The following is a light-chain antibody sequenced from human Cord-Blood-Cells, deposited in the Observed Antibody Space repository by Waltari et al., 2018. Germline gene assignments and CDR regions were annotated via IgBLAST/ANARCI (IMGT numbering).Light chain of an antibody. J-gene: IGKJ2*03. V-gene: IGKV4-1*01. CDR1: PSVLYSSNNKNY. CDR3: QQYYSTPDS. CDR2: WAS. Sequence: IVMTQTPDPLAVPLGERATINCKSSPSVLYSSNNKNYLTWYQQKPGQPPKLLIYWASTRESGVPGRFSGSGSGTDFTLTISSLQAEDVAVYYCQQYYSTPDSCGQGTKLEIK.